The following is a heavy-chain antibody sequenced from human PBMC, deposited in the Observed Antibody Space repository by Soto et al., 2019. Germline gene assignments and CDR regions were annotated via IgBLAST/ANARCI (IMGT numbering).Heavy chain of an antibody. CDR1: GFTFSSYG. D-gene: IGHD5-12*01. V-gene: IGHV3-30*18. CDR2: ISYDGSNK. Sequence: LRLSCAASGFTFSSYGMHWVRQAPGKGLEWVAVISYDGSNKYYADSVKGRFTISRDNSKNTLYLQMNSLRAEDTAVYYCAKDRVATDLDYYAMGVWGRGTTVTVSS. J-gene: IGHJ6*02. CDR3: AKDRVATDLDYYAMGV.